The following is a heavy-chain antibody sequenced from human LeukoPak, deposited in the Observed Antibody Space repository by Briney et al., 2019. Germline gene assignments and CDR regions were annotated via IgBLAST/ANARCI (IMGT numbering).Heavy chain of an antibody. CDR3: AKANWISDADAVW. V-gene: IGHV3-23*01. D-gene: IGHD2-2*03. CDR1: GFSFTTYA. CDR2: IRGGGEK. J-gene: IGHJ4*02. Sequence: GGSLRLSCAASGFSFTTYAMSWVRQAPARGLEWVSSIRGGGEKFYADFVRGRFTLSRDDSTNTVYLQLNNLRVEDTAIYYCAKANWISDADAVWWGQGTLVTVSS.